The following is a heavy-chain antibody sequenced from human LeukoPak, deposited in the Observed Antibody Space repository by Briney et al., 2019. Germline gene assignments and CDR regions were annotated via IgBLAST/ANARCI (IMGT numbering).Heavy chain of an antibody. D-gene: IGHD1-26*01. CDR1: GYTFTSYD. CDR3: ARAPEWGKSNYYYYYMDV. CDR2: MNPNSGNT. Sequence: ASVKVSCKASGYTFTSYDSNWVRQATGQGLEWMGWMNPNSGNTGYAQKFQGRVTMTRNSSISTAYMELSSLRSEDTAVYYCARAPEWGKSNYYYYYMDVWGKGTTVTVSS. V-gene: IGHV1-8*01. J-gene: IGHJ6*03.